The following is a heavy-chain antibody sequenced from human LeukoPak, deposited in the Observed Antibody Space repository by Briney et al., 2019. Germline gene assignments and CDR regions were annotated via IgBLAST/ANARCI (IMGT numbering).Heavy chain of an antibody. J-gene: IGHJ4*02. CDR1: GFSFSSYW. CDR3: ARDPVRRYDY. D-gene: IGHD1-1*01. CDR2: IKRDGSEK. V-gene: IGHV3-7*01. Sequence: GGSLRLSCAASGFSFSSYWMSWVRQAPGKGLEWVANIKRDGSEKYYVDSAKGRFTISRDNAKNSLYLQMNSLRAEDTAVYYCARDPVRRYDYWGQGTLVTVSS.